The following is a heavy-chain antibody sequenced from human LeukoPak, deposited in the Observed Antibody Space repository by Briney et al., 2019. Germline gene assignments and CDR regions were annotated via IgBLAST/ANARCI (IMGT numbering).Heavy chain of an antibody. Sequence: ASVKVSCKASGYTFTSYYMHWVRQAPGQGLEWMGIINPSGGSTSYAQKFQGRVTMIRDTSTSTVYMELSSLRSEDTAVYYCARAQAWGASDPNWFDPWGQGSLVIVSS. J-gene: IGHJ5*02. CDR3: ARAQAWGASDPNWFDP. V-gene: IGHV1-46*01. D-gene: IGHD1-26*01. CDR2: INPSGGST. CDR1: GYTFTSYY.